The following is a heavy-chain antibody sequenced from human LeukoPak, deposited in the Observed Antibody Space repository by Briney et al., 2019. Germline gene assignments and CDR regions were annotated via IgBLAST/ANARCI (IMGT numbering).Heavy chain of an antibody. V-gene: IGHV5-51*01. J-gene: IGHJ6*02. CDR1: GYIFATSW. CDR2: IYPGDSDT. D-gene: IGHD6-19*01. Sequence: GESLKISCKGFGYIFATSWIAWVRQVPGKGLEWMGIIYPGDSDTRYSPSFQGQVTISADKSISTAYLHWSSLKASDTAMYYCARCGRSSYGVDVWGQGTTVSVSS. CDR3: ARCGRSSYGVDV.